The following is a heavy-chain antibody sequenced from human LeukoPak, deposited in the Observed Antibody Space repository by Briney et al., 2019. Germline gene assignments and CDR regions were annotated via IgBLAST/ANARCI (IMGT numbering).Heavy chain of an antibody. CDR3: AKFPMIVVVHHAPPYYGMDV. CDR2: ISGSGGST. V-gene: IGHV3-23*01. J-gene: IGHJ6*02. D-gene: IGHD3-22*01. Sequence: GGSLRLSCAASGFTFSSYAMSWVRQAPGKGLEWVSAISGSGGSTYYADSVKGRFTISRDNSKNTLYLQMNSLRAEDTAVYYCAKFPMIVVVHHAPPYYGMDVWGQGTTVTVSS. CDR1: GFTFSSYA.